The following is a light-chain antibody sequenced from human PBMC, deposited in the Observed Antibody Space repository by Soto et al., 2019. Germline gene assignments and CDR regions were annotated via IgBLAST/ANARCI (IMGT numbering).Light chain of an antibody. CDR1: SSDVGGYNY. J-gene: IGLJ2*01. CDR2: DVS. Sequence: QSALTQPASVSGSPGQSITISCTGTSSDVGGYNYVSWYQQHPGKAPKLMIYDVSNRPSGVSNRFSGSNAGNTASLTISGLQAEDEADYYYSSYTSSSTLEVFGGGTKLTVL. CDR3: SSYTSSSTLEV. V-gene: IGLV2-14*01.